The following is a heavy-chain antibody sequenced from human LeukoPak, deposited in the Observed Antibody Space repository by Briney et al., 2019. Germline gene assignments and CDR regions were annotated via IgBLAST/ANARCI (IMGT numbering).Heavy chain of an antibody. D-gene: IGHD3-9*01. CDR1: GSSFSSYG. J-gene: IGHJ4*02. CDR2: IPYDGIDE. Sequence: GGSLRLSCAASGSSFSSYGMHWVRQRPGRGPEWVALIPYDGIDENYADFAKGRFTISRDNLKNTVYLLINSVRTEDTAVYYCAKDSTGYHPGYWGQGTLVTVSS. V-gene: IGHV3-30*02. CDR3: AKDSTGYHPGY.